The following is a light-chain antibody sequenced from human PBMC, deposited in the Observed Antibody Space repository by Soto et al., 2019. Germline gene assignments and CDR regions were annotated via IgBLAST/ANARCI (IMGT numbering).Light chain of an antibody. CDR2: GNS. J-gene: IGLJ2*01. Sequence: QSALTQPPSVSGAPGQRVTISCTGSSPNIGAGYDVHWYQQLPGTAPKLLIYGNSNRPSGVPDRFSGSKSGTSASLAITGLQAEDEADYYCQSYDSSLSGLVVFGGGTQLTVL. V-gene: IGLV1-40*01. CDR1: SPNIGAGYD. CDR3: QSYDSSLSGLVV.